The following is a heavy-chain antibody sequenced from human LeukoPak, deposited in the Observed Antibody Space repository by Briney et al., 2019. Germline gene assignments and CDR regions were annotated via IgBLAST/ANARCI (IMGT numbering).Heavy chain of an antibody. CDR1: GGSFGGYY. CDR2: INHSGST. CDR3: AGADSSGYYWGY. Sequence: PSETLSLTCAVYGGSFGGYYWSWIRQPPGKGLEWIGEINHSGSTNYNPSLKSRVTISVDTSKNQFSLKLSSVTAADTAVYYCAGADSSGYYWGYWGQGTLVTVSS. D-gene: IGHD3-22*01. V-gene: IGHV4-34*01. J-gene: IGHJ4*02.